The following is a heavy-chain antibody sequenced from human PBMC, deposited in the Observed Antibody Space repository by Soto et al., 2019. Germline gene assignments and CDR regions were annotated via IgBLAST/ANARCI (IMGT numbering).Heavy chain of an antibody. CDR2: ISYSGST. V-gene: IGHV4-30-4*01. J-gene: IGHJ6*02. CDR1: GGSISSGDYY. Sequence: QVQLQESGPGLVKPSQTLSLTCTVSGGSISSGDYYWSWIRQPPGKGLEWIGYISYSGSTYYNPSLKSRVTISVDTSKNKVSLNLSSVTAADTAVYYCASGIRLYYYYYYGMDVWGQGTTVTVAS. CDR3: ASGIRLYYYYYYGMDV. D-gene: IGHD3-10*01.